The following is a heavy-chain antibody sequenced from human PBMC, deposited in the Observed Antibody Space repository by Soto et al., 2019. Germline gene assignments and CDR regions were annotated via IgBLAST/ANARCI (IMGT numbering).Heavy chain of an antibody. CDR3: ARVPIDTYMIYWSDP. J-gene: IGHJ5*02. Sequence: SETLRVTCTVSGDSVSSGDYYWTWIRQPPGKGLEWVGHIYFSGRTNYIPSLESRVTISLDTSKNQFSLKLTSVTAADTAVYYCARVPIDTYMIYWSDPWGQGTLVT. CDR1: GDSVSSGDYY. CDR2: IYFSGRT. V-gene: IGHV4-61*08. D-gene: IGHD3-16*01.